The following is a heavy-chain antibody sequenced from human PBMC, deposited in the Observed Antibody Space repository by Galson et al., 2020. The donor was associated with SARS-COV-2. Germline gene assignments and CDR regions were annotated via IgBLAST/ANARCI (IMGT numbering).Heavy chain of an antibody. CDR1: GGSFSGYY. CDR2: INHSGST. V-gene: IGHV4-34*01. D-gene: IGHD6-6*01. Sequence: SETLSLTCAVYGGSFSGYYWSWIRQPPGKGLEWIGEINHSGSTNYNPSLKSRVTISVDTSKNQFSLKLSSVTAADTAVYYCARGQARKYSRERAPSRYAFDIWGQGTMVTVSS. J-gene: IGHJ3*02. CDR3: ARGQARKYSRERAPSRYAFDI.